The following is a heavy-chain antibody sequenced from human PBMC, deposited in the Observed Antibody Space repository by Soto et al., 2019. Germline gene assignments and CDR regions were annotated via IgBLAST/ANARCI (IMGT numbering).Heavy chain of an antibody. CDR3: ARHWSGGSRPSDY. J-gene: IGHJ4*02. CDR1: GYSFTNYW. D-gene: IGHD2-15*01. Sequence: GESLKISCKGSGYSFTNYWIGWVRQMPGKGLKWMGIIYPGDSDTRYSPSFQGQVTISADKSISTAYLQWSSLRASDTAMYYCARHWSGGSRPSDYWGQGTLVTVSS. V-gene: IGHV5-51*01. CDR2: IYPGDSDT.